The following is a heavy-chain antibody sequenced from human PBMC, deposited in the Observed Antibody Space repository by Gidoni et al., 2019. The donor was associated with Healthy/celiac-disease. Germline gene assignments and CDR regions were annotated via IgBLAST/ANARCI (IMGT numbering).Heavy chain of an antibody. D-gene: IGHD5-18*01. V-gene: IGHV4-39*07. CDR2: IYYSGST. CDR1: GGSISSSSYY. Sequence: QLQLQESGPGLVKPSETLSLTCTVSGGSISSSSYYWGWIRQPPGKGLEWIGGIYYSGSTYYNPSLKSRVTISVDTSKNQFSLKLSSVTAADTAVYYCARGKILLWTPIDYWGQGTLVTVSS. J-gene: IGHJ4*02. CDR3: ARGKILLWTPIDY.